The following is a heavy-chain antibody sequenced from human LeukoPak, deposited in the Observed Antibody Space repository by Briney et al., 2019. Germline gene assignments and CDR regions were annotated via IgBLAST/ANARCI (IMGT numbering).Heavy chain of an antibody. J-gene: IGHJ4*02. CDR2: IYHSGST. CDR3: AGEDYYDSSGYYLDC. Sequence: PSETLSLTCTVSGYSVSSGYYWGWIRQSPGKGLEWIGSIYHSGSTYYSPSLRSRITISVDTSKNQFSLKLSSVTAADTAVYYCAGEDYYDSSGYYLDCWGQGTLVTVSS. D-gene: IGHD3-22*01. V-gene: IGHV4-38-2*02. CDR1: GYSVSSGYY.